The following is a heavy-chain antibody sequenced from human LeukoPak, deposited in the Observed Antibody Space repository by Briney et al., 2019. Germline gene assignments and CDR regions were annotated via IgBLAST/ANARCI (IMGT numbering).Heavy chain of an antibody. CDR3: AKDMGYCSSTSCNDAFDI. Sequence: PGRSLRLSCAASGFTFDDYAMHWVRQAPGTGLEWVSGISWNSGSIGYADSVKGRFTISRDNAKNSLYLQMNSLRAEDTALYYCAKDMGYCSSTSCNDAFDIWGQGTMVTVSS. CDR2: ISWNSGSI. D-gene: IGHD2-2*01. V-gene: IGHV3-9*01. J-gene: IGHJ3*02. CDR1: GFTFDDYA.